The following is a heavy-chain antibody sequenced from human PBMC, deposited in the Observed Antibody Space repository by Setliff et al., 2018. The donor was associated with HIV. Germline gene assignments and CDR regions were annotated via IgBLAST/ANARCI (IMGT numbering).Heavy chain of an antibody. J-gene: IGHJ4*02. Sequence: SETLSLTCSVSGGSISSSGYYWSWIRQHPGKGLEWLGYIHYSGVTSYNPSLKSRVTISIDTSKNQFSLKLNSMTAADTAVYYCARSSRVNCGGDCYLFDYWGQGTPVTVSS. CDR1: GGSISSSGYY. D-gene: IGHD2-21*02. CDR2: IHYSGVT. V-gene: IGHV4-31*03. CDR3: ARSSRVNCGGDCYLFDY.